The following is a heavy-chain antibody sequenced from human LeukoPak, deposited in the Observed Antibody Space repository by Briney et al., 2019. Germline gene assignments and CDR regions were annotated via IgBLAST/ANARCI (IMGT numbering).Heavy chain of an antibody. CDR3: AKVPSGIPA. Sequence: PGGSLRLSSAASGFTFSSHIMGWVPPAPGKGLEWVSSISSGVGTTYYVDPVKGRFTISRDNSKNTLYLQMDALRAEDTAVYYCAKVPSGIPAWGQVTLVTASS. J-gene: IGHJ5*02. CDR1: GFTFSSHI. D-gene: IGHD1-26*01. CDR2: ISSGVGTT. V-gene: IGHV3-23*01.